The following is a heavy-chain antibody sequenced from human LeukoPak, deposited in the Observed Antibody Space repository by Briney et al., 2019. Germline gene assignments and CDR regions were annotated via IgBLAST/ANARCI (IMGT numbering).Heavy chain of an antibody. CDR2: INHSGST. CDR1: GFTFSNAW. CDR3: ARGSPPLLWFGELFSRWGAFDP. Sequence: GSLRLSCAASGFTFSNAWMSWVRQAPGKGLEWVGEINHSGSTNYNPSLKSRVTISVDTSKNQFSLKLSSVTAADTAVYYCARGSPPLLWFGELFSRWGAFDPWGQGTLVTVSS. J-gene: IGHJ5*02. V-gene: IGHV4-34*01. D-gene: IGHD3-10*01.